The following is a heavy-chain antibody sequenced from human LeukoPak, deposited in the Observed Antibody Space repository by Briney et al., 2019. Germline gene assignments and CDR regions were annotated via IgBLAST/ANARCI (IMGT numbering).Heavy chain of an antibody. D-gene: IGHD4-17*01. Sequence: PSETLSLTCTVSGGSISSYYWSWIRQPPGKGLEWIGYIYYSGNTNYNPSLKSRVTISVDTSKNQFSLKLRSVTAADTAVYYCARGCGDYAAFDIWGQGTMVTVSS. CDR1: GGSISSYY. CDR2: IYYSGNT. J-gene: IGHJ3*02. V-gene: IGHV4-59*01. CDR3: ARGCGDYAAFDI.